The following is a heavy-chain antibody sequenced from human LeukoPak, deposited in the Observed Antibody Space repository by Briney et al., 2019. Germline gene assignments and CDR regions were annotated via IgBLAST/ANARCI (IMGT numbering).Heavy chain of an antibody. D-gene: IGHD3-10*01. V-gene: IGHV1-69*13. CDR1: GGTFSSYA. CDR3: ARTHYYGSGSYSMGEGYFDY. CDR2: IIPIFGTA. Sequence: GASVKVSCKASGGTFSSYAISWVRQAPGQGLEWMGGIIPIFGTANYAQKSQGRVTITADESTSTAYMELSSLRSEDTAVYYCARTHYYGSGSYSMGEGYFDYWGQGTLVTVSS. J-gene: IGHJ4*02.